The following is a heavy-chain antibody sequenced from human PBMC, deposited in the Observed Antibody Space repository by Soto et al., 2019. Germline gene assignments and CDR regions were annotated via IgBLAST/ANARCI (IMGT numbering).Heavy chain of an antibody. CDR3: ARDMVRGVLGGMDV. CDR2: IGTAGDT. D-gene: IGHD3-10*01. J-gene: IGHJ6*02. CDR1: GFTFSSYD. Sequence: GGSLRLACEASGFTFSSYDMHWVRQATGKGLEWVSAIGTAGDTYYPGSVKGRFTISRENAKNSLYLQMNSLRAEDTAVYYCARDMVRGVLGGMDVWGQGTTVTVSS. V-gene: IGHV3-13*01.